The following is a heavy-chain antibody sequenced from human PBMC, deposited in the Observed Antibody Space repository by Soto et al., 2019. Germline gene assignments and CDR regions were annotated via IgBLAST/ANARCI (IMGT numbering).Heavy chain of an antibody. D-gene: IGHD6-19*01. CDR3: ARSRRARQWLSLNWFDP. CDR1: GGSISSYY. Sequence: SETLSLTCTVSGGSISSYYWSWVRQPPGKGLEWIGEIYHSGSTNYNPSLKSRVTISVDTSKNQFSLKLSSVTAADTAVYYCARSRRARQWLSLNWFDPWGQGTLVTVSS. V-gene: IGHV4-34*01. CDR2: IYHSGST. J-gene: IGHJ5*02.